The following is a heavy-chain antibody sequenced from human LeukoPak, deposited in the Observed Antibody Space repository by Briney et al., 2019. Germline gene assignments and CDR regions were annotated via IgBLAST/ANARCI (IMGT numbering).Heavy chain of an antibody. J-gene: IGHJ1*01. CDR2: ISSSSSTI. CDR1: GFTFSSYS. Sequence: GGSLRLSCAASGFTFSSYSMTWVRQAPGKGLEWVSYISSSSSTIYYADSVKGRFTISRDNAKNSLYLQMNSLRAEDTAVYYCASQPGSSGWYEYFQHWGQGTLVTVSS. D-gene: IGHD6-19*01. CDR3: ASQPGSSGWYEYFQH. V-gene: IGHV3-48*01.